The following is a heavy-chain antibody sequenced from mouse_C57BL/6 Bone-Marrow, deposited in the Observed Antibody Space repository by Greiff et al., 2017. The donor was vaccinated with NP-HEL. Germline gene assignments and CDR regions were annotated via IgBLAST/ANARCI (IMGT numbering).Heavy chain of an antibody. V-gene: IGHV1-18*01. CDR3: ARIPFITTVAYYAMDY. Sequence: EVQLQQSGPELVKPGASVKIPCKASGYTFTDYNMDWVKQSHGKSLEWIGDINPNNGGTIYNQKFKGKATLTVDKSSSTAYMELRSLTSEDTAVYYCARIPFITTVAYYAMDYWGQGTSVTVSS. J-gene: IGHJ4*01. CDR2: INPNNGGT. CDR1: GYTFTDYN. D-gene: IGHD1-1*01.